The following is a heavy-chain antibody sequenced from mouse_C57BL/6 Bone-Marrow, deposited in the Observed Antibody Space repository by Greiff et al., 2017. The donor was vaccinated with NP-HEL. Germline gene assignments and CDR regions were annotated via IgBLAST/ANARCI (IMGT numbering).Heavy chain of an antibody. CDR2: IYPRSGNT. V-gene: IGHV1-81*01. CDR1: GYTFTSYG. J-gene: IGHJ4*01. Sequence: VQVVESGAELARPGASVKLSCKASGYTFTSYGISWVKQRTGQGLEWIGEIYPRSGNTYYNEKFKGKATLTADKSSSTAYMELRSLTSEDSAVYFCARFSLSYYSNYVAYYYAMDYWGQGTSVTVSS. D-gene: IGHD2-5*01. CDR3: ARFSLSYYSNYVAYYYAMDY.